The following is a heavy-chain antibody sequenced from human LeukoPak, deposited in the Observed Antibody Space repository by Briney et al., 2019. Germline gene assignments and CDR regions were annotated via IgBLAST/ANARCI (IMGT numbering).Heavy chain of an antibody. CDR2: INSDGSEG. D-gene: IGHD6-6*01. CDR3: ARSSYSSSSSV. J-gene: IGHJ3*01. Sequence: GGSLRLSCAVSGFTFSGFWMSWSRQAPGKGLEWEASINSDGSEGYYADVVKGRFTISRDNAKNSLYLQINSLRAEDTAVYYCARSSYSSSSSVWGQGTMVTVSS. CDR1: GFTFSGFW. V-gene: IGHV3-7*03.